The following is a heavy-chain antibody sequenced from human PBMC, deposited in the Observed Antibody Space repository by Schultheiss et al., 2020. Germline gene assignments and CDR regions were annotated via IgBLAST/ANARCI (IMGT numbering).Heavy chain of an antibody. CDR2: IGDST. CDR1: GFTFSSYS. J-gene: IGHJ4*02. V-gene: IGHV3-21*04. D-gene: IGHD3-22*01. Sequence: GGSLRLSCAASGFTFSSYSMNWVRQAPGKGLEWVSNIGDSTLYADSVKGRFSISRDNSKNTLYLQLNSLRADDTAVYYCARGTASSDVSGYYPLDYWGQGTLVTVSS. CDR3: ARGTASSDVSGYYPLDY.